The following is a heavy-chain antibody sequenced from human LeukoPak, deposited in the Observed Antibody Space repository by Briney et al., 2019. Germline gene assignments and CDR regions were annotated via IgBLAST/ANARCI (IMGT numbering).Heavy chain of an antibody. D-gene: IGHD3-22*01. Sequence: ASVKVSCKASGYTFTSYYMHWVRQAPGQGLEWMGIINPSGGSTSYAQKFQGRVTMTRDMSTSTVYMELSSLRSEDTAVYYCAKERYYYDSSGYFDYWGQGTLVTVSS. J-gene: IGHJ4*02. CDR3: AKERYYYDSSGYFDY. CDR2: INPSGGST. V-gene: IGHV1-46*01. CDR1: GYTFTSYY.